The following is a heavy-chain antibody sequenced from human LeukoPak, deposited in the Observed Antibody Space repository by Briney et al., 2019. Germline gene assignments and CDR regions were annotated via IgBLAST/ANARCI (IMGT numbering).Heavy chain of an antibody. D-gene: IGHD2-2*01. J-gene: IGHJ4*02. CDR2: IYYSGSA. CDR1: GGSISSSY. V-gene: IGHV4-59*01. Sequence: SATVSLTCTVSGGSISSSYWSWIRQPPGKGLEWIGYIYYSGSANYNPSLKSRVTMSVDTSKNQFSLNLSSVTAADTAVYYCARGPYSSRYDYWGQGTVVTVSS. CDR3: ARGPYSSRYDY.